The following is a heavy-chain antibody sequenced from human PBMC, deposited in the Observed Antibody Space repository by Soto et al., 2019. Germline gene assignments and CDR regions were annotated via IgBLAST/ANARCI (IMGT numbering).Heavy chain of an antibody. D-gene: IGHD3-16*02. J-gene: IGHJ6*02. CDR1: GYTFTSYG. CDR3: AYSYLLGYYYYGMDV. Sequence: QVQLVQSGAEVKKPGASVKVSCKASGYTFTSYGISWVRQAPGQGLEWMGWISAYNGNTNYAQKLQGRVTMTTDTSTSTAYMALRSVRSDDTAVYYCAYSYLLGYYYYGMDVWGQGTTVTVSS. CDR2: ISAYNGNT. V-gene: IGHV1-18*01.